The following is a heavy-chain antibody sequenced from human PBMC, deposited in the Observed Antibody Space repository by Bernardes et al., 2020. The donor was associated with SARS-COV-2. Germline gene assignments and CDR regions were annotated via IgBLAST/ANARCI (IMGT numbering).Heavy chain of an antibody. D-gene: IGHD3-22*01. CDR2: ISSIGSY. CDR1: GFTISTYS. CDR3: ARDSANSYDRSGYYPHDY. J-gene: IGHJ4*02. Sequence: GGSLSLSCAASGFTISTYSMSWVRQAPGKGLEWVSSISSIGSYYAESVKGRFTISRDSAKNSLFLQMDSLRVDDTAVYYCARDSANSYDRSGYYPHDYWGQGTLVTVSS. V-gene: IGHV3-21*01.